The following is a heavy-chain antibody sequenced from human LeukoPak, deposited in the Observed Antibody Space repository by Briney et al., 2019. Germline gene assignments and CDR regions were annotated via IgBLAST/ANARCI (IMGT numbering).Heavy chain of an antibody. Sequence: ASVKVSCKVSGYTLTELSMHWVRQAPGKGLEWMGGFDPEDGETIYAQKFQGRVTMTEDTSTDTAYMELSSLRSEDTAVYYCATDPIFGIAVAGTATDYWGQGTLVTVS. J-gene: IGHJ4*02. V-gene: IGHV1-24*01. CDR2: FDPEDGET. CDR3: ATDPIFGIAVAGTATDY. CDR1: GYTLTELS. D-gene: IGHD6-19*01.